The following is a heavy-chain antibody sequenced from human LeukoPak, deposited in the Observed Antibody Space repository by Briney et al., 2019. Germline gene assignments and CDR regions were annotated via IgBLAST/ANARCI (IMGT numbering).Heavy chain of an antibody. J-gene: IGHJ6*03. Sequence: GGSLRLSCAASGFTFDDYGMSWVRQAPGKGLVWVSRINSDGSSTSYADSVKGRFTISRDNAKNTLYLQMNSLRAEDTAVYYCAREETYYDFWSGNYYYYYMDVWGKGTTVTVSS. D-gene: IGHD3-3*01. CDR3: AREETYYDFWSGNYYYYYMDV. CDR2: INSDGSST. CDR1: GFTFDDYG. V-gene: IGHV3-74*01.